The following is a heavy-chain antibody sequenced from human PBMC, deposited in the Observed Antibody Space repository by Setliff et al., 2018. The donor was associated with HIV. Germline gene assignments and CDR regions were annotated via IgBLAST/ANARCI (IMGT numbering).Heavy chain of an antibody. Sequence: PSETLSLTCAVSGGSIGTTTYYWGWIRQPPGKGLEWIGSIYYNGITYYNPSLKGRFTISVDTSKNQFSLKMTSVTAADTAVYYCARRIFHSSFPSFDSWGQGTLVTVSS. D-gene: IGHD2-15*01. CDR1: GGSIGTTTYY. CDR3: ARRIFHSSFPSFDS. CDR2: IYYNGIT. V-gene: IGHV4-39*01. J-gene: IGHJ4*02.